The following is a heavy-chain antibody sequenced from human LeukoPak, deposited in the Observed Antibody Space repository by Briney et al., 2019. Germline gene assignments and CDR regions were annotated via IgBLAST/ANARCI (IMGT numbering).Heavy chain of an antibody. CDR2: ISNNGGYT. V-gene: IGHV3-23*01. J-gene: IGHJ4*02. Sequence: PGGSLRLSCAASGFTFSSSAMSWVRQAPGKGLEWVSAISNNGGYTYYADSVQGRFTISRDNSKSTLCLQMDSLRAEDTAVYYCARDEYWGQGTLVTVSS. CDR1: GFTFSSSA. CDR3: ARDEY.